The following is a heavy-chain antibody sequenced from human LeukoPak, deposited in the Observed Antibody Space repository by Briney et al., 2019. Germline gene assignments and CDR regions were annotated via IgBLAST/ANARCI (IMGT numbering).Heavy chain of an antibody. CDR1: GFTFSSYA. J-gene: IGHJ4*02. V-gene: IGHV3-30-3*01. CDR3: ARVLNYYDSSGYYFSY. D-gene: IGHD3-22*01. CDR2: IAYDGGNK. Sequence: GGSLRLSCTASGFTFSSYAIHWVRQAPGKGLEWVAVIAYDGGNKYYADSVKGRFTISRDNSKNTLYLQMNSLRAEDTAVYYCARVLNYYDSSGYYFSYWGQGTLVTVSS.